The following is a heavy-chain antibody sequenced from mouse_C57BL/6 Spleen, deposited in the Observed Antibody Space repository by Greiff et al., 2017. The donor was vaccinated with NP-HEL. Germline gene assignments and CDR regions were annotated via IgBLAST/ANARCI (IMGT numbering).Heavy chain of an antibody. J-gene: IGHJ4*01. D-gene: IGHD1-1*01. CDR3: ARDLGYGSRSYYAMDY. Sequence: EVKVVESGGGLVKPGGSLKLSCAASGFTFSSYAMSWVRQTPEKRLEWVATISDGGSYTYYPDNVKGRFTISRDNAKNNLYLQMSHLKSEDTAMYYCARDLGYGSRSYYAMDYWGQGTSVTVSS. CDR1: GFTFSSYA. V-gene: IGHV5-4*01. CDR2: ISDGGSYT.